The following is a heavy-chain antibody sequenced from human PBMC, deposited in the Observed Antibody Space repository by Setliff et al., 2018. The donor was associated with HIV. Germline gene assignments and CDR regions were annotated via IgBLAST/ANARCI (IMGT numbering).Heavy chain of an antibody. CDR1: GYTFINYH. CDR3: ARIVRPSYYYYYYMDV. CDR2: ISTSSVNT. D-gene: IGHD3-10*02. Sequence: AAVKVSCKASGYTFINYHNNWVRQAPGQGLEWVGSISTSSVNTNYAQKFQGRVTITADESTSTAYMELSSLRSEDTAVYYCARIVRPSYYYYYYMDVWGKGTTVTVSS. J-gene: IGHJ6*03. V-gene: IGHV1-18*01.